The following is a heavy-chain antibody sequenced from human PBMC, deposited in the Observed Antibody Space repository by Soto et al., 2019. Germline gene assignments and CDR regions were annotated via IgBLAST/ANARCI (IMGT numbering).Heavy chain of an antibody. CDR3: ARFRAPRRQLISMSFHL. Sequence: GESLKISCKGSGYSFTSYWIGWVRQMPGKGLEWMGIIYPGDSDTRYSPSFQGQVTISADKSISTAYLQWSSLKASDTAMYYCARFRAPRRQLISMSFHLWGLGTLVTVSS. CDR1: GYSFTSYW. D-gene: IGHD6-13*01. J-gene: IGHJ4*03. V-gene: IGHV5-51*01. CDR2: IYPGDSDT.